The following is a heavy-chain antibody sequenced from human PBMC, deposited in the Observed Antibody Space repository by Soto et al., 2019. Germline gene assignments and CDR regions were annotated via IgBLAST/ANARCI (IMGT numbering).Heavy chain of an antibody. Sequence: QVQLVQSGAEVKKPGSSVKVSCKASGGSFRAFAITWVRQAPGQGLEWVGGIIALFGTTNYAQKFHGRVTITADEPTSTAYMELSSLRSEDTAVYYCARTARSGIDCSDYIYYGMDVWGQGTAVAVSS. D-gene: IGHD2-15*01. J-gene: IGHJ6*02. V-gene: IGHV1-69*01. CDR3: ARTARSGIDCSDYIYYGMDV. CDR2: IIALFGTT. CDR1: GGSFRAFA.